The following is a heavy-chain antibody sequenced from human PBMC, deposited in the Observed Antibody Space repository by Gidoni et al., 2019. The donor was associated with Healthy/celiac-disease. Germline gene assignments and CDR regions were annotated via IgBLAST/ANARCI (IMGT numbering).Heavy chain of an antibody. V-gene: IGHV1-18*01. CDR2: ISAYNGNT. CDR3: ARNCNNTIFGVVPNWFDP. Sequence: QVQLVQSGAEVKKPGASVKVSCKASGYTFTSYGISWVRQAPGQGLEWMGWISAYNGNTNYAQKLQGRVTMTTDTSTSTAYMELRSLRSDDTAVYYCARNCNNTIFGVVPNWFDPWGQGTLVTVSS. CDR1: GYTFTSYG. J-gene: IGHJ5*02. D-gene: IGHD3-3*01.